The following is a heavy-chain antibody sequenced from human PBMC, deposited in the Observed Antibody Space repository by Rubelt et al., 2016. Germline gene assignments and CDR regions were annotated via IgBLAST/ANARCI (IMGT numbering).Heavy chain of an antibody. J-gene: IGHJ4*02. V-gene: IGHV3-33*01. D-gene: IGHD1-20*01. Sequence: QAPGKGPEWVAVVRFDGTRTYYADYVRGRFTMSRDNSRSTMYLQMNSLRVEDTAVYDCATTSAITRTSPGFSDYWGQGALVTVSS. CDR3: ATTSAITRTSPGFSDY. CDR2: VRFDGTRT.